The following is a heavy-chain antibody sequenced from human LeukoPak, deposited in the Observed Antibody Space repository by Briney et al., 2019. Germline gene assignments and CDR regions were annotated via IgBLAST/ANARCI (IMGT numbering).Heavy chain of an antibody. Sequence: PSETLSLTCTVSGGSISSSNYYWGWIRQPPGKGLEWIGSIYYSGSTYYNPSLKSRVTISVDTSKNQFSLKLNCARSPGPLVPAAFDIWGQGTMVTVSS. V-gene: IGHV4-39*01. D-gene: IGHD3-10*01. CDR1: GGSISSSNYY. CDR2: IYYSGST. J-gene: IGHJ3*02. CDR3: FDI.